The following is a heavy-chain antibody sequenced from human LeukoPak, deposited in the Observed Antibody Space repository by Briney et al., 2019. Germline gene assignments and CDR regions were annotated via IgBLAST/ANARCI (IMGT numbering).Heavy chain of an antibody. J-gene: IGHJ6*03. CDR2: INHSGNT. Sequence: PSETLSLTCGVNGESVTYYYWTWIRQPLGKGLEWIGDINHSGNTNYNPALKSRLTMSLDTSKNQFSLKLSSVTAADTAVYYCARRYYYYGSGSYYKSSLYYYYMDVWGKGTTVTISS. CDR1: GESVTYYY. CDR3: ARRYYYYGSGSYYKSSLYYYYMDV. V-gene: IGHV4-34*01. D-gene: IGHD3-10*01.